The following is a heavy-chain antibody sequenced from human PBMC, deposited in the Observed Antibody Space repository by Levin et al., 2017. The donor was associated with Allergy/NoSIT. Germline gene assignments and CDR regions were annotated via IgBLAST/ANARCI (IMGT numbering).Heavy chain of an antibody. D-gene: IGHD2-21*02. CDR3: SRDCAICGDCSIDY. J-gene: IGHJ4*02. CDR1: GFIFSSYS. V-gene: IGHV3-21*01. CDR2: ISSISTYI. Sequence: GESLKISCAASGFIFSSYSMNWVRQAPGKGLEWVSSISSISTYIYYADSIKGRFTISRDNAKNSLYLQMNSLRAEDTALYYCSRDCAICGDCSIDYWGQGSLFTVSS.